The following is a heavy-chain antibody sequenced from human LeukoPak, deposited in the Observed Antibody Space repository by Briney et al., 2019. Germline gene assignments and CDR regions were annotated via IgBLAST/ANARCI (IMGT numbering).Heavy chain of an antibody. J-gene: IGHJ4*02. CDR2: IYSGGST. D-gene: IGHD3-22*01. V-gene: IGHV3-66*01. CDR1: GFTVSSNY. Sequence: GGSLRLSCAASGFTVSSNYMSWVRQAPGKGLEWVSVIYSGGSTYYADSVKGRFTISRDNSKNTLYLQMNSLRAEGTAVYYCARVGLGGGSTYYYDSSGYYASYWGQGALVTVSS. CDR3: ARVGLGGGSTYYYDSSGYYASY.